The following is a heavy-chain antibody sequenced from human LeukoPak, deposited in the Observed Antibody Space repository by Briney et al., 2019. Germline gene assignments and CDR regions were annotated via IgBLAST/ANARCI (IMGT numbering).Heavy chain of an antibody. CDR2: INHSGST. CDR1: GGSFSGHY. Sequence: PSETLSLTCAVYGGSFSGHYWSWIRQPPGKGLEWIGEINHSGSTNYNPSLKSRVTISVDTSKNQFSLKLRSVTAADTAVYYCARVTGYVIEDNFDYWGQGTLVTVSS. V-gene: IGHV4-34*01. CDR3: ARVTGYVIEDNFDY. J-gene: IGHJ4*02. D-gene: IGHD2-15*01.